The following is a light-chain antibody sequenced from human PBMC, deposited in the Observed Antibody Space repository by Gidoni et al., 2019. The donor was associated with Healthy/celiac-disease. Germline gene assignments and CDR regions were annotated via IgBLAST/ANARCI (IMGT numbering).Light chain of an antibody. Sequence: IQLTQSPSTLSASVGDRVTITCRASQSISSWLAWYQQKPGKAPKLLIYDASSLESGVPSSFSGSGSGTEFTLTISSLQPDDFATYYCQQYNSYSQTFGQGTKVEIK. CDR3: QQYNSYSQT. CDR1: QSISSW. CDR2: DAS. J-gene: IGKJ1*01. V-gene: IGKV1-5*01.